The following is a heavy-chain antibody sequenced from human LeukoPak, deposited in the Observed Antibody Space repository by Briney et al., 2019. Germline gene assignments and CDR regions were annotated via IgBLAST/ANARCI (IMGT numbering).Heavy chain of an antibody. CDR1: RGSISGHY. D-gene: IGHD6-13*01. J-gene: IGHJ4*02. Sequence: SETLSLTCTVSRGSISGHYWSWIRQSPGKGLEWIGNIYYSGNTNYNPSLKSRVTISVDTSKNQFSLKLSSVTAADTAVYYCARRREAAAGPLDFDYWGQGTLVTVSS. CDR3: ARRREAAAGPLDFDY. V-gene: IGHV4-59*08. CDR2: IYYSGNT.